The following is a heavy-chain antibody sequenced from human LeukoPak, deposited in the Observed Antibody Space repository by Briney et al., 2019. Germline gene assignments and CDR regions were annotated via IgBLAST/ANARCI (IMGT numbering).Heavy chain of an antibody. Sequence: GASVKVSCKASGYTFTGYYMHWVRQAPGQGLEWMGGIIPIFGTANYAQKFQGRVTITADKSTSTAYMELSSLRSEDTAVYYCARGTNYYGSGSSSGNWFDPWGQGTLVTVSS. CDR1: GYTFTGYY. V-gene: IGHV1-69*06. CDR3: ARGTNYYGSGSSSGNWFDP. D-gene: IGHD3-10*01. J-gene: IGHJ5*02. CDR2: IIPIFGTA.